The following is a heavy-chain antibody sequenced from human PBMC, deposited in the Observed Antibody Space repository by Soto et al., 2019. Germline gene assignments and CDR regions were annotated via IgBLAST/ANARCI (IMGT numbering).Heavy chain of an antibody. D-gene: IGHD2-15*01. Sequence: QVQLVQSGAEVKKPGASVKVSCKASGYTFTSYAMHWVRQAPGQRLEWMGWINAGNGNTKYSQKFQGRVTFTRDTSASTAYMELSSLRSEDTAVYYCARALGGWPDYWGQGNLVTVSA. V-gene: IGHV1-3*01. CDR2: INAGNGNT. J-gene: IGHJ4*02. CDR3: ARALGGWPDY. CDR1: GYTFTSYA.